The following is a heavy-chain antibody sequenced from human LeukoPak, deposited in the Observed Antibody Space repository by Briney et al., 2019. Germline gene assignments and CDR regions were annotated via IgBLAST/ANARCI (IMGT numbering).Heavy chain of an antibody. Sequence: GGSLRLSCAASGFTFSSYDMHWVRQAPGKGLEWVSAIGTAGDTYYPGSVKGRFTISRENAKNSLYLQMNSLRAGNTAVYYCARAPAYCSSTSCYYYYGMDVWGQGTTVTVSS. CDR3: ARAPAYCSSTSCYYYYGMDV. CDR1: GFTFSSYD. J-gene: IGHJ6*02. D-gene: IGHD2-2*01. V-gene: IGHV3-13*04. CDR2: IGTAGDT.